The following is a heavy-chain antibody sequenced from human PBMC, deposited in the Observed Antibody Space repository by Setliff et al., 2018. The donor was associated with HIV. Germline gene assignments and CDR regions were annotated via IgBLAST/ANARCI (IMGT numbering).Heavy chain of an antibody. CDR3: ARVFPHPYGNSWFDT. D-gene: IGHD3-16*01. CDR2: IYYSGST. CDR1: GGSISSYY. V-gene: IGHV4-59*01. Sequence: SETLSLTCTVSGGSISSYYWSWIRQPPGKGLEWIGYIYYSGSTNYNPSLKSRVTISVDTSKNQFSLKLSSVTAADTALYYCARVFPHPYGNSWFDTWGQGILVTVSS. J-gene: IGHJ5*02.